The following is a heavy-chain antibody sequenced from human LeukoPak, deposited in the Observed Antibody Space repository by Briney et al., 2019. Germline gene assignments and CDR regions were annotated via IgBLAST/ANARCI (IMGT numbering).Heavy chain of an antibody. J-gene: IGHJ3*02. CDR3: ARGSCSACNGNVFEM. Sequence: PGGSLRLSCAASGFTFSDYWMHWVRQAPGKGLVWVSRINSDGSSTSYVDSVKGRFTISRDNAKNMVYLQMNSLRAEDTAVYYCARGSCSACNGNVFEMWGQGTMVTVFS. D-gene: IGHD6-19*01. CDR1: GFTFSDYW. V-gene: IGHV3-74*01. CDR2: INSDGSST.